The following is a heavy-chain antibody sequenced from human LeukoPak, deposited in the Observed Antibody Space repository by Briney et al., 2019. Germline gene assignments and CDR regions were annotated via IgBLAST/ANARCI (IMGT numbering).Heavy chain of an antibody. Sequence: GGSLRLSCAASGFTFSSYAMSWVRQAPGKGLEWVSAISGSGGNTYYADSVKGRFTISRDNSKNTLYLQMNSLRAEDTAVYYCAIIYYDSSGYYEYWGQGTLVTVSS. J-gene: IGHJ4*02. D-gene: IGHD3-22*01. CDR2: ISGSGGNT. CDR1: GFTFSSYA. CDR3: AIIYYDSSGYYEY. V-gene: IGHV3-23*01.